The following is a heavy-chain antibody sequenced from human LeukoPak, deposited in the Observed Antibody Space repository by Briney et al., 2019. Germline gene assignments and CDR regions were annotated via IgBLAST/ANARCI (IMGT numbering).Heavy chain of an antibody. D-gene: IGHD5-24*01. J-gene: IGHJ4*02. CDR2: INHSGST. V-gene: IGHV4-34*01. CDR1: GGSFSGYY. Sequence: SETLSLTCAVYGGSFSGYYWSWIRQPPGKGLEWIGEINHSGSTNYNPSLKSRVTISVDTSKDQFSLKLGSVTAADTAVYYCARGRGYNSFDYWGQGTLVPVSS. CDR3: ARGRGYNSFDY.